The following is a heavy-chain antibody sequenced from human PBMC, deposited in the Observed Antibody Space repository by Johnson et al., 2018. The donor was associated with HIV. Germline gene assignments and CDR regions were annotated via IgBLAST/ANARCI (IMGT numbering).Heavy chain of an antibody. J-gene: IGHJ3*02. CDR1: GFTFSSYG. V-gene: IGHV3-30*19. Sequence: QVQLVESGGGVVQPGRSLRLSCAASGFTFSSYGMHWVRQAPGKGLAWVAVISCDGSNTYYADSVNGRFTISRDNSKNTLYLQMNSLRAEDTAVYYCAKVDTAMVNAFDIWGQGTMVTVSS. D-gene: IGHD5-18*01. CDR3: AKVDTAMVNAFDI. CDR2: ISCDGSNT.